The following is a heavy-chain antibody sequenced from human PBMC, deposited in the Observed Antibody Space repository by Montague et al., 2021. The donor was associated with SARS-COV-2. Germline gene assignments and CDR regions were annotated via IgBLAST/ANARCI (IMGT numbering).Heavy chain of an antibody. Sequence: SETLSLTCTVSGDSMTGDSMSRYYWSWIRQTPGKGLEWIGYISNSGFTYDNPSLKNRVTTSVDTSNNQFPLKLNSVTAADTAVYYCARERKDDYGDNDFDYWGQGTLVTVSS. CDR2: ISNSGFT. CDR3: ARERKDDYGDNDFDY. V-gene: IGHV4-61*01. J-gene: IGHJ4*02. CDR1: GDSMTGDSMSRYY. D-gene: IGHD4-17*01.